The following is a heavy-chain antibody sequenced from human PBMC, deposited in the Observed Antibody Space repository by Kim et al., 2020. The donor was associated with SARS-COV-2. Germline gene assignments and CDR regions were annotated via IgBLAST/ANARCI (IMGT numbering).Heavy chain of an antibody. D-gene: IGHD2-2*01. J-gene: IGHJ6*02. V-gene: IGHV5-51*01. Sequence: GESLKISCKGSGYSFTSYWIGWVRQMPGKGLEWMGIIYPGDSDTRYSPSFQGQVTISADKSISTAYLQWSSLKASDTAMYYCARSKYQTIPYYYYYGMDVWGQGTTVTVSS. CDR3: ARSKYQTIPYYYYYGMDV. CDR1: GYSFTSYW. CDR2: IYPGDSDT.